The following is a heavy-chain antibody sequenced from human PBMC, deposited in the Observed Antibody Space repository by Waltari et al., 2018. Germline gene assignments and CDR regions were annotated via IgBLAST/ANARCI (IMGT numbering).Heavy chain of an antibody. CDR1: GFSFRTYR. J-gene: IGHJ3*02. V-gene: IGHV3-33*01. D-gene: IGHD6-6*01. CDR2: IWFDGSKK. Sequence: QVQLVESGGDVVKPGRSLILSCAASGFSFRTYRMHWVRQAPGKGLEWVALIWFDGSKKYYADSVKGRFTISRDNSKNTLYLQMSSLRVEDTALYYCARVIRGSSDAFDIWGQGTVVTVSS. CDR3: ARVIRGSSDAFDI.